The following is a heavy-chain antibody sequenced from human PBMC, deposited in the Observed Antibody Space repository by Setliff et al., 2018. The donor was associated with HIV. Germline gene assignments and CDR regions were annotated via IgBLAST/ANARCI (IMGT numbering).Heavy chain of an antibody. J-gene: IGHJ4*02. D-gene: IGHD6-19*01. CDR1: GYTFTDYY. Sequence: ASVKVSCKASGYTFTDYYIHWVRQAPGQGLEWMGWINPNSGGTNYEQKFQGRFTMTRDTSISNAYKDLSRQRSDDTALYYCASTLKSSLSRFYYWGQGTLVTVSS. CDR3: ASTLKSSLSRFYY. CDR2: INPNSGGT. V-gene: IGHV1-2*02.